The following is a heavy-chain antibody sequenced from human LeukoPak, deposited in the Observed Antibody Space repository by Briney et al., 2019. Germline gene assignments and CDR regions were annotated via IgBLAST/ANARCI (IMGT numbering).Heavy chain of an antibody. CDR2: INSGGSGT. J-gene: IGHJ4*02. Sequence: PGGSLRLSCAASGFNFASNWMHWVRQTPGKGLMWVSRINSGGSGTSYADSVEGRFTISRDNAKNTLYLQMNSLRAEDTAVYYCASSLGPLTEYWGQGTLVIVPS. CDR3: ASSLGPLTEY. V-gene: IGHV3-74*01. D-gene: IGHD7-27*01. CDR1: GFNFASNW.